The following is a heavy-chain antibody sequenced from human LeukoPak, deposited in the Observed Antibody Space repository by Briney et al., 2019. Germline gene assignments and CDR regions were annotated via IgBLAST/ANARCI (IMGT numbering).Heavy chain of an antibody. V-gene: IGHV3-33*01. CDR1: GFPFSSYG. CDR2: LVYDARS. J-gene: IGHJ4*02. CDR3: ASDLSAAFDF. D-gene: IGHD6-19*01. Sequence: PGTSLRLSCAASGFPFSSYGMHWVRQAPGKGLEWVARLVYDARSDYANSVRGRFSISRDDSKNTLFLDMSNLRVEGTALYYCASDLSAAFDFWGQGVLVTVSS.